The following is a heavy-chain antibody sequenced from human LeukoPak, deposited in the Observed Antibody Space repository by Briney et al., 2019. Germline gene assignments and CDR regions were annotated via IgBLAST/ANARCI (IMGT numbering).Heavy chain of an antibody. V-gene: IGHV3-33*01. CDR2: IWPDGSNK. CDR3: ARDSDRVRGVIPYGMDV. Sequence: HPGGSLRLSCAASGFTFSNYGLHWVRQAPGKGLEWVAVIWPDGSNKYYAGSVKGRFTISRDNSKNTLYLQMNSLRAEDTAVYYCARDSDRVRGVIPYGMDVWGQGTTVTVSS. J-gene: IGHJ6*02. D-gene: IGHD3-10*01. CDR1: GFTFSNYG.